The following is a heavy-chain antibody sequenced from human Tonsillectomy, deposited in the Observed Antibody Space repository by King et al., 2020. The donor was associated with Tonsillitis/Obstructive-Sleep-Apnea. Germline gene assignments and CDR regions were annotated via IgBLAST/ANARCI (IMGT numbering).Heavy chain of an antibody. J-gene: IGHJ4*02. V-gene: IGHV3-7*01. CDR3: AGGYSSGWYLSQTGRSFYY. D-gene: IGHD6-19*01. CDR1: GFTFSSYW. CDR2: IKQDGSEK. Sequence: VQLVESGGGLVQPGGSLRLSCAASGFTFSSYWMRWVRQAPGKGLEGVANIKQDGSEKYYVDSVKGRFTISRENAKNSLYLKMNSLRAEDTAVYYCAGGYSSGWYLSQTGRSFYYWGQGTLVTVSS.